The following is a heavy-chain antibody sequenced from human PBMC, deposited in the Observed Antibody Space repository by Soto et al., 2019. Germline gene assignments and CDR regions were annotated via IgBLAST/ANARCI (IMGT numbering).Heavy chain of an antibody. J-gene: IGHJ4*02. CDR3: ARGAIVAVPAALSSYHDYTNYRFDS. CDR2: IIPMFAAT. Sequence: QVQLAQSGAEMTKPGSSVKVSCRASGGSFSDFAFSWVRQAPGQGLEWMGGIIPMFAATKYAQRLQDRVTITADEATNTVYLALNSLTSEDTANYYCARGAIVAVPAALSSYHDYTNYRFDSWGQGTLVTVSS. CDR1: GGSFSDFA. D-gene: IGHD2-15*01. V-gene: IGHV1-69*01.